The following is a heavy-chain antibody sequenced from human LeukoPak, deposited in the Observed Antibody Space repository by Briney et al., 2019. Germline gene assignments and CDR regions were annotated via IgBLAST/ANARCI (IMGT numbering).Heavy chain of an antibody. CDR3: ANTPNPYSSSLYYFDY. Sequence: PGGSLRLSCAASGFTVSSSFMTWVRQAPGKGLEWVSVIYTGGSTYYADSVKGRFTISRDNSKNTLYLQMNSLRAEDTAVYYCANTPNPYSSSLYYFDYWGQGTLVTVSS. D-gene: IGHD6-13*01. J-gene: IGHJ4*02. V-gene: IGHV3-53*01. CDR1: GFTVSSSF. CDR2: IYTGGST.